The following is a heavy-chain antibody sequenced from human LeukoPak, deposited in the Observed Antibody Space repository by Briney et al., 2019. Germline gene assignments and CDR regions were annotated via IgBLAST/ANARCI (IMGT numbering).Heavy chain of an antibody. D-gene: IGHD2-15*01. Sequence: SETLSLTCTVSGGSINNYYWSWIRQPPGKTLEWIGYIYYSGRTNYNPSLKSRITISVGSSKNHVSLNLTSVTAADTAVYYCARHGGGGGLFDFWGQGALVTVSS. CDR1: GGSINNYY. J-gene: IGHJ4*02. V-gene: IGHV4-59*01. CDR3: ARHGGGGGLFDF. CDR2: IYYSGRT.